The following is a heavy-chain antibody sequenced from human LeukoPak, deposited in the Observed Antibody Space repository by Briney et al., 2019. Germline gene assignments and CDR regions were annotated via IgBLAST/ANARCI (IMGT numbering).Heavy chain of an antibody. Sequence: GGSLRLSCTASGFTFGDFVMSCVRQAPGKGLEAVGFIRQRVYGGSTEYVGSVKGRFTISRDDSKSAVYLQLNSLRTEHTAVYYCTRFNGFYDYWGQGTMVTVSS. CDR2: IRQRVYGGST. D-gene: IGHD2-8*01. J-gene: IGHJ4*02. CDR1: GFTFGDFV. CDR3: TRFNGFYDY. V-gene: IGHV3-49*04.